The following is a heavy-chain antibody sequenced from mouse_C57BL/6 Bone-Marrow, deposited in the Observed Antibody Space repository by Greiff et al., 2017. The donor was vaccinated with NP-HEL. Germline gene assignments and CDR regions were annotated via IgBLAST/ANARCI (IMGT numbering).Heavy chain of an antibody. D-gene: IGHD2-5*01. Sequence: EVQLQQSGAELVRPGASVKLSCTASGFNIKDDYMHWVKQRPEQGLEWIGWIDPENGDTEYDSKFQGKATITADTSSNTAYLQLSSLTSEDTAVYYYTTPFYCSNYLFYFDCWGHGTTLTVSS. CDR3: TTPFYCSNYLFYFDC. CDR2: IDPENGDT. J-gene: IGHJ2*01. CDR1: GFNIKDDY. V-gene: IGHV14-4*01.